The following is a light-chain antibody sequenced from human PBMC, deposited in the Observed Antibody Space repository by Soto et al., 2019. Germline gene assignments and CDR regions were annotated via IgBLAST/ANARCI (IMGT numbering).Light chain of an antibody. V-gene: IGLV2-14*03. J-gene: IGLJ3*02. CDR1: SSDVGAYDY. CDR3: SAYTTSSTVV. CDR2: DIN. Sequence: QSAPTQPASVSWSPGQSITISCTGTSSDVGAYDYVSWFQQHPGKVPKLIIYDINNRPSGVSNRFSGSKSGNTASLTISGLQAEDEADYYCSAYTTSSTVVFGGGTKLTLL.